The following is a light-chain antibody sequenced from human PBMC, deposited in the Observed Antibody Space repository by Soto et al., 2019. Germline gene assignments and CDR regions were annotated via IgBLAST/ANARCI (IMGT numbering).Light chain of an antibody. V-gene: IGLV2-14*01. Sequence: QSVLTQPASVSGSPGQSITISCTGTSSDVGGYNYVSWHQQHPGKAPKLMIYEVSNRPSGVSNRFSGSKSGNTASLTISGLQAEDEADYYCCSYAGSYHYVFGTGTKVTVL. CDR1: SSDVGGYNY. CDR2: EVS. J-gene: IGLJ1*01. CDR3: CSYAGSYHYV.